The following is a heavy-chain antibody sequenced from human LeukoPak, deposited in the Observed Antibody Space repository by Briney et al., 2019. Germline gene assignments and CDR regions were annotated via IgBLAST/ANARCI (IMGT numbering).Heavy chain of an antibody. J-gene: IGHJ4*02. CDR2: VHDSAGT. CDR3: AKGRKDFDTNLGPFDS. CDR1: GDSISSNSYF. V-gene: IGHV4-61*05. Sequence: SETLSLTCAVSGDSISSNSYFWGWIRQSPGKGLEWLGYVHDSAGTIYNPSLKSRVTISVGTSKTQFSLKVTSVTTADTAVYYCAKGRKDFDTNLGPFDSWGQGILVTVSS. D-gene: IGHD3-9*01.